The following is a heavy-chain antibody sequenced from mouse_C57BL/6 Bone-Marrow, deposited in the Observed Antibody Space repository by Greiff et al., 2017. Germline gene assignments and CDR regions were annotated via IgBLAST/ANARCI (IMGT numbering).Heavy chain of an antibody. Sequence: VQLQQPGAELVKPGASVKLSCKASGYTFTSYWMHWVKQRPGQGLEWIGMIHPNSGSTNYNEKFKSKATLTVDKSSSTAYMQLSSLTSEDSAVYYVARSTTVVGRFAYWGQGTLVTVSA. CDR2: IHPNSGST. D-gene: IGHD1-1*01. J-gene: IGHJ3*01. CDR1: GYTFTSYW. CDR3: ARSTTVVGRFAY. V-gene: IGHV1-64*01.